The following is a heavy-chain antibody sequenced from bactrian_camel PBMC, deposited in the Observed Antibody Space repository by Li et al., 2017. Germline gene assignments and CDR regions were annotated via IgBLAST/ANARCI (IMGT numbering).Heavy chain of an antibody. Sequence: QVQLVESGGRSVQAGGSPRLSCAVSGYNYSRYYCMGWFRQAPEEEREGVAAIYLGGGNTYYADSVKGRFAISQDNAKNTLYLQMNNLKAEDTAMYYCAAGYGCYSGSSRREYTYWGQGTQVTVS. J-gene: IGHJ4*01. CDR3: AAGYGCYSGSSRREYTY. CDR2: IYLGGGNT. D-gene: IGHD3*01. V-gene: IGHV3S1*01. CDR1: GYNYSRYYC.